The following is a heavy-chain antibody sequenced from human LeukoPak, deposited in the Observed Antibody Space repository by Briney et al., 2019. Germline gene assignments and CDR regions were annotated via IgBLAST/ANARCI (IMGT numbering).Heavy chain of an antibody. Sequence: GRSLRLSCAASGFTFSSYAMHWVRQAPGKGLEWVAVISYDGSNKYYADSVKGRFTISRDNSKNTLYLQMNSLRAEDTAVYYCARNHGSGRGLAAPPHYWGQGTLVTVSS. D-gene: IGHD3-16*01. CDR2: ISYDGSNK. CDR3: ARNHGSGRGLAAPPHY. CDR1: GFTFSSYA. V-gene: IGHV3-30*04. J-gene: IGHJ4*02.